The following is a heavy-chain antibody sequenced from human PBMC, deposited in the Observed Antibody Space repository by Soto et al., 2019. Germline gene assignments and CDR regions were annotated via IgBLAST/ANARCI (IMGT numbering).Heavy chain of an antibody. CDR1: GFTFSNYA. Sequence: GGSLRLSCTASGFTFSNYAMSWVRQAPGKGLEWVSVIFTGGSTYYADSVKGRFTISRHSSKNTVYLQMNSLRAEDTAVYYCARDRYSSGWLDAFDIWGQGTMVTVSS. J-gene: IGHJ3*02. V-gene: IGHV3-53*04. D-gene: IGHD6-19*01. CDR3: ARDRYSSGWLDAFDI. CDR2: IFTGGST.